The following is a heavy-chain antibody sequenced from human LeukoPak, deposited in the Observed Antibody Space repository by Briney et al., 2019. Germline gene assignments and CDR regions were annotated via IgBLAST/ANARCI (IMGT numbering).Heavy chain of an antibody. V-gene: IGHV4-59*01. Sequence: PSETLSLTCTVSGGSITNSYWNWIRQSPGKGLEWIGYINYSGSTNYNPSLKSRVTISVDTSKSQFSLKLSSVTAADTAVYFCARDPLSTNDFDIWGQGTMVTVSS. CDR1: GGSITNSY. J-gene: IGHJ3*02. CDR2: INYSGST. D-gene: IGHD1-1*01. CDR3: ARDPLSTNDFDI.